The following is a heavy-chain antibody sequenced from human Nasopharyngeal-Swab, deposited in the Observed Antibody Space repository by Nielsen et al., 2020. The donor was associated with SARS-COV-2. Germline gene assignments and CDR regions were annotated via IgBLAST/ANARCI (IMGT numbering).Heavy chain of an antibody. CDR1: GFTFSGYW. CDR3: ARGSPFDY. D-gene: IGHD1-26*01. CDR2: ISGSAGST. J-gene: IGHJ4*02. Sequence: GESLKISCAASGFTFSGYWMSWVRQAPGKGLEWVSTISGSAGSTYYTNSVKGRFTISRDNSKNTLYLQMNSLRAEDTAVYYCARGSPFDYWGQGTLVTVSS. V-gene: IGHV3-23*01.